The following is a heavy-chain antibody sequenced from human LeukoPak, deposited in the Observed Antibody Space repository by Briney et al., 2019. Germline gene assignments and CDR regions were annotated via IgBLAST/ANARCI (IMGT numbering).Heavy chain of an antibody. CDR1: GGSINSYY. CDR3: ARSTTITMVRGVIDY. CDR2: IYYSGST. V-gene: IGHV4-59*06. J-gene: IGHJ4*02. Sequence: SETLSLTCTVSGGSINSYYWSWIRQHPGKGLEWIGYIYYSGSTYYNPSLRSRVTTSVDTSKNQFSLKLSSVTAADTAVYYCARSTTITMVRGVIDYWGQGTLVTVSS. D-gene: IGHD3-10*01.